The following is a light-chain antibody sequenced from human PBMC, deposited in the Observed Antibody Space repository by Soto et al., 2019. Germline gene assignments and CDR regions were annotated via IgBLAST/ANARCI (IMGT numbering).Light chain of an antibody. V-gene: IGLV2-11*01. CDR2: DVS. CDR3: CSYAGSYTLV. CDR1: SSDLGGYNY. Sequence: QSALPQARSVSGSPGQSVTISCTGTSSDLGGYNYVSWYQQHPGKAPKLMIYDVSKRPSGVPDRFSASKSGNTASLTISGLQAEDEADYFCCSYAGSYTLVFGGGTQLTVL. J-gene: IGLJ2*01.